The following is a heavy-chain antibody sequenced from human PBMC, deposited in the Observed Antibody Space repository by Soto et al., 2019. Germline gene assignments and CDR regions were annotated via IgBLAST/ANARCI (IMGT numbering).Heavy chain of an antibody. Sequence: SVKVAFKASGGSCSRYGSSWVLQAPVQGLEWMGGIIPIFGTANYAQKFQGRVTITADKSTSTAYMELSSLRSEDTAVYYCARDRYYDLWSGEQDAFDIWGNGTMVTXS. CDR2: IIPIFGTA. V-gene: IGHV1-69*06. J-gene: IGHJ3*02. CDR1: GGSCSRYG. CDR3: ARDRYYDLWSGEQDAFDI. D-gene: IGHD3-3*01.